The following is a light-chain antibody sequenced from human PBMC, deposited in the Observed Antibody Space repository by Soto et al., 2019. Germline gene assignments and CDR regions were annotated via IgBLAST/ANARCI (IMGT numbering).Light chain of an antibody. CDR2: AAS. CDR1: QGISSY. CDR3: QQYYSYPRT. Sequence: IQLTQSPSSLSASVGDRVTITCRASQGISSYLGWYQQKPGKAPKLLIYAASTLQSGVPSRFSGSGSGTDFTLTISCLQSEDFATYYCQQYYSYPRTFGGGTKVDNK. V-gene: IGKV1-9*01. J-gene: IGKJ4*01.